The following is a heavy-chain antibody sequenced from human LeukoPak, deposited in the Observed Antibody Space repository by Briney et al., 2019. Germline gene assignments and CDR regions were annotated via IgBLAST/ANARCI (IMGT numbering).Heavy chain of an antibody. D-gene: IGHD1-26*01. CDR3: ARAKWELPLDY. J-gene: IGHJ4*02. CDR2: LDIDGSST. V-gene: IGHV3-74*01. Sequence: GGSLRFSCAATGFTFSSYWMNWVRQASGNGLVWVSRLDIDGSSTTYADSLKGRFTISRDNAKNTLYLQMNSLRAEDTAVYYCARAKWELPLDYWGQGTLVTVSS. CDR1: GFTFSSYW.